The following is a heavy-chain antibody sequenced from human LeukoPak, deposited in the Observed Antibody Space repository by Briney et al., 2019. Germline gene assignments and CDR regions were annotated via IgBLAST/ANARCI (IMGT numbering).Heavy chain of an antibody. CDR2: INPNSGGT. CDR1: GYTFTGYY. V-gene: IGHV1-2*02. Sequence: ASVKVSCKASGYTFTGYYMHWVRQAPGQGLEWMGWINPNSGGTNYAQKFQGRVTMTRDTSISTAYMELSRLRSDDTAVYYCARWDYYDSSGPRGYWGQGTLVTVSS. CDR3: ARWDYYDSSGPRGY. D-gene: IGHD3-22*01. J-gene: IGHJ4*02.